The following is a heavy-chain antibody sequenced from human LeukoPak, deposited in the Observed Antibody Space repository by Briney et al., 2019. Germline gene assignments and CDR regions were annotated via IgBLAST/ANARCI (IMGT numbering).Heavy chain of an antibody. V-gene: IGHV3-66*01. CDR1: GFTVSSNY. CDR2: IYSGGRT. D-gene: IGHD3-22*01. J-gene: IGHJ4*02. Sequence: GGSLRLSRAAPGFTVSSNYMNWVRQAPGKGLEWDSVIYSGGRTYYADSVKGRFIISRDNSKNMVYIQMNSLRAEDTALYYCARGDRAASGYDSWGQGTLVTVSS. CDR3: ARGDRAASGYDS.